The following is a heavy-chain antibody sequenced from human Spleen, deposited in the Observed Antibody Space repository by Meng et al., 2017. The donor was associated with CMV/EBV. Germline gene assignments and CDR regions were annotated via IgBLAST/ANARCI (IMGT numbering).Heavy chain of an antibody. Sequence: GGSLRLSCAASGFTFSSYAMSWVRQAPGKGLEWVSVISGDGDTTYYADSVKGRLTISRDNSKNTLDLQMTSLRAEDTAVYYCAKVRHVRIAADNWFDPWGQGTLVTVSS. CDR3: AKVRHVRIAADNWFDP. J-gene: IGHJ5*02. CDR2: ISGDGDTT. CDR1: GFTFSSYA. V-gene: IGHV3-23*01. D-gene: IGHD6-13*01.